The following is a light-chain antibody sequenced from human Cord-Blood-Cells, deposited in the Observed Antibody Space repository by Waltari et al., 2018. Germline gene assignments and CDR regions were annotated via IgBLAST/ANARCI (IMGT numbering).Light chain of an antibody. J-gene: IGLJ3*02. CDR2: DVS. CDR1: SSDVGGYNY. CDR3: SSYTSSSTLGV. V-gene: IGLV2-14*01. Sequence: QSALTQPASVSGSPGQSITISCTGPSSDVGGYNYVSWYQQHPGKAPRLMIYDVSHRPSGVSNRFSGSKSGNTASLTISGLQAEDEADYYCSSYTSSSTLGVVGGGTKLTVL.